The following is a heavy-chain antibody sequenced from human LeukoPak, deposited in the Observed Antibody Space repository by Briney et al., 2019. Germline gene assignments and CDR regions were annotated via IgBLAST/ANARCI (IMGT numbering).Heavy chain of an antibody. V-gene: IGHV3-23*01. J-gene: IGHJ3*02. CDR1: GFTFSSYG. D-gene: IGHD3-22*01. CDR3: AKSWNYYDSSGDDALDI. CDR2: ISGSGGST. Sequence: QPGGSLRLSCAASGFTFSSYGMSWVRQAPGKGLEWVSAISGSGGSTYYADSVKGRFTISRDNSKNTLYLQMNSLRVEDTAVYYCAKSWNYYDSSGDDALDIWGQGTMVTVSS.